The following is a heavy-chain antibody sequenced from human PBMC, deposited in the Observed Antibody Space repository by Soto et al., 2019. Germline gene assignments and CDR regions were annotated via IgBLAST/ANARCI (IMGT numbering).Heavy chain of an antibody. CDR3: ARLYYDYV. CDR2: VSMDSDTI. V-gene: IGHV3-48*02. J-gene: IGHJ6*02. D-gene: IGHD3-3*01. Sequence: PGGSLRLSCAGSGFDFSTYSMNWVRQAPGKGLEWIAYVSMDSDTIHYADSVKGRFTISRDDPENSLYLQMNSLRDEDTATYYCARLYYDYVWGQGTTVTVSS. CDR1: GFDFSTYS.